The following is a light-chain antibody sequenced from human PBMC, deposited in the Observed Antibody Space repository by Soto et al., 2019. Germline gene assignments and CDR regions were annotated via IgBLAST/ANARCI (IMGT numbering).Light chain of an antibody. CDR2: SAS. Sequence: DIQLTQSPSSLSASVGDRVTITCQASQDISNYLDWYQQKPGEPPKVLIYSASKLIRVVPSKYIGGGSGTHFTFSINSVQPEAFATYYGQQYDSLPYTFGQGTKLDIK. V-gene: IGKV1-33*01. J-gene: IGKJ2*01. CDR3: QQYDSLPYT. CDR1: QDISNY.